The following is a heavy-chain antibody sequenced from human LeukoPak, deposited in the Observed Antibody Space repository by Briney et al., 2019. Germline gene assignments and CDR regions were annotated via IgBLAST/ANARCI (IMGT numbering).Heavy chain of an antibody. J-gene: IGHJ6*03. CDR3: ARQRRVRGAKEVYYYYYYYMDV. CDR2: IYYSGST. Sequence: SGTLSLTCTVSGGSLSRYYWSWIRQPPGKGLEWIGYIYYSGSTNYIPSLKSRVTISVDTSKTQFSLKLSSVTAADTAVYYCARQRRVRGAKEVYYYYYYYMDVWGKGTTVTISS. V-gene: IGHV4-59*13. D-gene: IGHD3-10*01. CDR1: GGSLSRYY.